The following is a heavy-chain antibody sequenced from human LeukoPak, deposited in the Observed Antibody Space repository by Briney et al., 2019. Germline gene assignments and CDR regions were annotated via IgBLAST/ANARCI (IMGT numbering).Heavy chain of an antibody. D-gene: IGHD3-22*01. CDR2: ISAYNGNT. J-gene: IGHJ4*02. Sequence: ASVKVSCKASGYTFTSYGISWVRQAPGQGLEWMGWISAYNGNTNYAQKLQGRVTMTTDTSTSTAYMELRSLRSDDTAVYYCARAPHYYDSSGHLLFDYWGQGTLVTVSS. CDR1: GYTFTSYG. CDR3: ARAPHYYDSSGHLLFDY. V-gene: IGHV1-18*01.